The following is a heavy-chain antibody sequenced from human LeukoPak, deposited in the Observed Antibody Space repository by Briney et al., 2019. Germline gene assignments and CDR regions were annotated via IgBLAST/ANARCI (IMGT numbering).Heavy chain of an antibody. V-gene: IGHV3-11*04. D-gene: IGHD3-3*01. J-gene: IGHJ4*02. Sequence: GGSLRLSCTASGFTLSDYFISWIRQAPGKGLEWIAYISNSGSSIYYADSVKGRFTISRDNAKNSLYLQMNSLRVEDTGIYYCAREKGNVLRPLDYWGQGTLVTVSS. CDR3: AREKGNVLRPLDY. CDR2: ISNSGSSI. CDR1: GFTLSDYF.